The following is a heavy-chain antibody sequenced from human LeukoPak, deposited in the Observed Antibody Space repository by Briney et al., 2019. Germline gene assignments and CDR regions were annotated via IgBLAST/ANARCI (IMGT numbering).Heavy chain of an antibody. CDR2: IYYSGST. CDR3: ASGGYDDYFDY. J-gene: IGHJ4*02. D-gene: IGHD5-12*01. CDR1: GGSISSYY. V-gene: IGHV4-59*01. Sequence: PETLSLTCTVSGGSISSYYWSWIRQPPGKGLEWIGYIYYSGSTNYNPSLKSRVTISVDTSKNQFSLKLSSVTAADTAVYYCASGGYDDYFDYWGQGTLVTVSS.